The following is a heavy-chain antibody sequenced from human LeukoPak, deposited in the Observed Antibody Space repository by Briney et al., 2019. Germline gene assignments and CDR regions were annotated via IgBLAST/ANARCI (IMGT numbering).Heavy chain of an antibody. CDR3: ARDWTYFDSYFMDV. D-gene: IGHD3/OR15-3a*01. CDR1: GYTFTTYE. V-gene: IGHV1-8*01. J-gene: IGHJ6*03. CDR2: INPNLGNT. Sequence: ASVKVSCKASGYTFTTYEINWVRQAPGQGLEWIGKINPNLGNTDYAQKFQGRVAITRNTSISIAYMELSSLRSEDTAVYYCARDWTYFDSYFMDVWGQGTTVIVSS.